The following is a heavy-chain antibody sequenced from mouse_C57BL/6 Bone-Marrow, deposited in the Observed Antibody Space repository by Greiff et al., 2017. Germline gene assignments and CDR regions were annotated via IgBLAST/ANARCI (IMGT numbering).Heavy chain of an antibody. D-gene: IGHD2-2*01. CDR3: ARGWYNAYDEGDYFDY. Sequence: VQLQQSGPELVKPGASVKISCKASGYTFTDSYMNWVKQSHGKSLEWIGDINPNNGGTSYNQKSQGKATLTVDKSSSTAYMELRSLTSEDSAVYYCARGWYNAYDEGDYFDYWGQGTTLTVSS. CDR2: INPNNGGT. J-gene: IGHJ2*01. V-gene: IGHV1-26*01. CDR1: GYTFTDSY.